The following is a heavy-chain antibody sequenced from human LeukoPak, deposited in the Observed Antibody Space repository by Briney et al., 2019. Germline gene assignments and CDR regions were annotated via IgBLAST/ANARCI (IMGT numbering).Heavy chain of an antibody. J-gene: IGHJ4*02. D-gene: IGHD1-7*01. CDR3: ARGGYNWNLNQRIPDY. CDR2: ISSSSSYI. V-gene: IGHV3-21*01. CDR1: GFTFSSCS. Sequence: PGGSLRLSCAASGFTFSSCSMNWVRQAPGKGLEWVSSISSSSSYIYYADSVKGRFTISRDNAKNSLYLQMNSLRAEDTAVYYCARGGYNWNLNQRIPDYWGQGTLVTVSS.